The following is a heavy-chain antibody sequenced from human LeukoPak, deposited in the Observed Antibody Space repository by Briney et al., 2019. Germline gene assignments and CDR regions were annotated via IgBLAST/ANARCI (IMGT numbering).Heavy chain of an antibody. CDR3: ARDVSMIVDRHAFDI. Sequence: GGSLRLSCAASGFTFSDYYMSWIRQAPGKGLEWVSYISSSGRTTDYVDSVKGRFTISRDNAKNSLYLQMNSLRAEDTAAYYCARDVSMIVDRHAFDIWGQGTMVTVPS. J-gene: IGHJ3*02. CDR1: GFTFSDYY. D-gene: IGHD3-22*01. CDR2: ISSSGRTT. V-gene: IGHV3-11*04.